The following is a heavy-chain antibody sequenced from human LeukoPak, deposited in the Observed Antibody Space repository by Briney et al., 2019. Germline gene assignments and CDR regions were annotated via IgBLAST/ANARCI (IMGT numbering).Heavy chain of an antibody. CDR2: IYYSGST. D-gene: IGHD3-10*01. Sequence: SETLSLTCTVSGGSISSGGYYWSWIRQHPGKGLEWIGYIYYSGSTYYNPSLKSRVTISVYTSKNQFSLKLSSVTAADTAVYYCARDYYGSGSYYNWFDPWGQGTLVTVSS. CDR1: GGSISSGGYY. V-gene: IGHV4-31*03. CDR3: ARDYYGSGSYYNWFDP. J-gene: IGHJ5*02.